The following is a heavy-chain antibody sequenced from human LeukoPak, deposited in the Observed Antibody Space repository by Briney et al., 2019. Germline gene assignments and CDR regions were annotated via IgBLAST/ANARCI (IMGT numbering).Heavy chain of an antibody. J-gene: IGHJ4*02. CDR3: ATKSSGYFMY. D-gene: IGHD3-3*01. CDR2: ISPNSGGT. V-gene: IGHV1-2*02. CDR1: GFPFTGYY. Sequence: ASVKVSCKASGFPFTGYYMHWVRQAPGQGLQWMGWISPNSGGTKYAQKFQGRVTMTRDTSISAAYMELSSLTSDDTAVYYCATKSSGYFMYWGQGTLVTVSS.